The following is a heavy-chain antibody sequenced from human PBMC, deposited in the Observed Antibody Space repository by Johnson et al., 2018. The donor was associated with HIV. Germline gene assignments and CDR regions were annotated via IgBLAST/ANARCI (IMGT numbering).Heavy chain of an antibody. V-gene: IGHV3-30*02. CDR1: EFTFSSYD. CDR3: ATRDPTHRPGVFDI. J-gene: IGHJ3*02. CDR2: IRYDGTNK. Sequence: QVQLVESGGGVVQPGGSLKLSCAASEFTFSSYDMHWVRQAPGKGLEWVTFIRYDGTNKYYADSVKGRFTISRDNSKNTLYLQMNSLRAEDTAVYYCATRDPTHRPGVFDIWGQGTMVTVSS. D-gene: IGHD1-14*01.